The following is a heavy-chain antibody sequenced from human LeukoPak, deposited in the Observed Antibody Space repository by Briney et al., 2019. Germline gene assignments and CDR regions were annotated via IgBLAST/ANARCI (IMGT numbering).Heavy chain of an antibody. Sequence: ASVKVSCKASGYTFTSYGISWVRQAPGQGLEWMGWISAYNGNTNYAQKLQGRVTMTTVTSTSTAYMELRSLRSDDTAVYYCARLTNMITFGGVNVWGQGTLVTVSS. CDR3: ARLTNMITFGGVNV. D-gene: IGHD3-16*01. CDR2: ISAYNGNT. CDR1: GYTFTSYG. J-gene: IGHJ4*02. V-gene: IGHV1-18*01.